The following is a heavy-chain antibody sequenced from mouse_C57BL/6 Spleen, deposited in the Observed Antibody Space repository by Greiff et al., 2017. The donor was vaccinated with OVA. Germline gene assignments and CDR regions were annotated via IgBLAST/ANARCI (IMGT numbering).Heavy chain of an antibody. V-gene: IGHV1-9*01. J-gene: IGHJ2*01. CDR1: GYTFTGYW. D-gene: IGHD1-1*01. Sequence: QVQLQQSGAELMKPGASVKLSCKATGYTFTGYWIEWVKQRPGHGLEWIGEILPGSGSTNYNEKFKGKATFTADTSSTTAYMQLIRLTTEDSAIYYCAGPSTTVPYSFDDWGQGTTLTVSS. CDR2: ILPGSGST. CDR3: AGPSTTVPYSFDD.